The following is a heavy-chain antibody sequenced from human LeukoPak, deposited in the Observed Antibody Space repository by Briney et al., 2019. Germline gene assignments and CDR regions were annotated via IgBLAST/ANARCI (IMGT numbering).Heavy chain of an antibody. CDR2: IDQDGGGK. J-gene: IGHJ4*02. D-gene: IGHD2-21*02. CDR3: ARGDWAPFDY. Sequence: GGSLRLSCAASGFTFSDYWMNWVRQAPGKGLEWVANIDQDGGGKYYLDSVKGRFTISRDNAKSSLYLQIDSLRAEDTAVYYCARGDWAPFDYWGQGSPLTVSS. V-gene: IGHV3-7*02. CDR1: GFTFSDYW.